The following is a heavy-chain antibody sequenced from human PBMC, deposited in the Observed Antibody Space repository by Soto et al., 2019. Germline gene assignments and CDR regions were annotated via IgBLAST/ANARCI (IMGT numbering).Heavy chain of an antibody. CDR1: GFTFSSYA. Sequence: GGSQRLSCAAAGFTFSSYAMSWVRQAPGKGLEWVSAIGGSGGSTYYADSVKGRFTISRDNSKNTLYLQMNSLRAEDTAVYYCANRITGYSSGWSNYFDYWGQGTLVTVSS. D-gene: IGHD6-19*01. CDR3: ANRITGYSSGWSNYFDY. J-gene: IGHJ4*02. CDR2: IGGSGGST. V-gene: IGHV3-23*01.